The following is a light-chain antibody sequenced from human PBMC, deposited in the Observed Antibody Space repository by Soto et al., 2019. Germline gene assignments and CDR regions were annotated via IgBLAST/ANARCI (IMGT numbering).Light chain of an antibody. CDR2: DIS. CDR3: QKYNDWPLN. J-gene: IGKJ4*01. V-gene: IGKV3D-15*01. Sequence: EIVMTQSPVTLSVSPGEIATLSCRASQSVSSNLAWYQQKPGQAPSLLIYDISARATGIPTRFSGSGSGTEFTLTISSLQSEDFAVYYCQKYNDWPLNFGGGTKVAIK. CDR1: QSVSSN.